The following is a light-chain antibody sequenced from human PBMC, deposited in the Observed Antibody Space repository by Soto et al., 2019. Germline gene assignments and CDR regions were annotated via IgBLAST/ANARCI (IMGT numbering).Light chain of an antibody. CDR2: DAS. V-gene: IGKV3-11*01. CDR3: QLRSHRQFS. Sequence: EIVLTQSPATLSLSPGERASLSCRASQSISSYLAWYQQKPGQAPRLLIYDASNRATGIPARFSGSGSGTDFTLTISSLEPEDFAVYYCQLRSHRQFSFGPGTKVDI. CDR1: QSISSY. J-gene: IGKJ3*01.